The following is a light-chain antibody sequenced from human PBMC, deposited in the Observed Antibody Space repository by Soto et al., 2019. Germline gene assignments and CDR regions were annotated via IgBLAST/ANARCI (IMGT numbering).Light chain of an antibody. Sequence: QSARPQPPSASGPPGTGSPIFFFGTSSNIGGNTVNWYQQLPGTAPKLLIYSNNQRPSGVPDRFSGSKSGTSASLAISGLQSEDKADYYCAAWDDSPLYVFGTGTKVTVL. V-gene: IGLV1-44*01. J-gene: IGLJ1*01. CDR1: SSNIGGNT. CDR2: SNN. CDR3: AAWDDSPLYV.